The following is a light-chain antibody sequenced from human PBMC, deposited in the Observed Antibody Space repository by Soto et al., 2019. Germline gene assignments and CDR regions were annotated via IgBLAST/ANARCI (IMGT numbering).Light chain of an antibody. CDR3: CSKTSRRTAV. Sequence: SALTQPASVSGSPGQSITLSCTGTSSDISFYHAVSWYRQHPGKAPKLLIYDVSNRPLGIYDRFSGSNSGNTASLTISGLQAEDEADYYCCSKTSRRTAVFGNGTKLTVL. CDR1: SSDISFYHA. CDR2: DVS. V-gene: IGLV2-14*03. J-gene: IGLJ1*01.